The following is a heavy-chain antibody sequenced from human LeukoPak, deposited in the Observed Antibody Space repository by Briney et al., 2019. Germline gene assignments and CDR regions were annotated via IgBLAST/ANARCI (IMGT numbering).Heavy chain of an antibody. CDR3: ARDTSLAYIVATSPFDY. CDR2: IYYSGST. CDR1: GGSISSSSYY. D-gene: IGHD5-12*01. J-gene: IGHJ4*02. Sequence: PSETLSLTCTVSGGSISSSSYYWGWIRQPPGKGLEWIGSIYYSGSTYYNPSLKSRVTISVDTSKNQFSLKLSSVTAADTAVYYCARDTSLAYIVATSPFDYWGQGTLVTVSS. V-gene: IGHV4-39*02.